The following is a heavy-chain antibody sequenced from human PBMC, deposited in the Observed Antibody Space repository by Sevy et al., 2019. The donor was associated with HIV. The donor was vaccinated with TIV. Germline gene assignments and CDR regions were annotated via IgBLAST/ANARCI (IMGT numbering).Heavy chain of an antibody. CDR3: TRAMYYHDSGSYYGMDV. CDR1: GFNLGDYV. CDR2: IRSKAYGETR. D-gene: IGHD3-10*01. V-gene: IGHV3-49*03. Sequence: GGSLRLSCRASGFNLGDYVMSWFRQAPGKGLDWVGLIRSKAYGETREYAASVKGRVTISREDSKGIAYLQMHRLKTEDTGRYYCTRAMYYHDSGSYYGMDVWGQWTTVTVSS. J-gene: IGHJ6*02.